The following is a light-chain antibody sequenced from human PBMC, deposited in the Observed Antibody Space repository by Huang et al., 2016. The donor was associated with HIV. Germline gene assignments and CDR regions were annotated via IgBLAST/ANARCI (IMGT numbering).Light chain of an antibody. J-gene: IGKJ3*01. CDR1: QSVSRY. Sequence: EIVLTQSPATLSLSPGERATLSCRAIQSVSRYLACDQPKPGQAPRLLLDAASNRATGSPARGSGSGSGTDFTITISSLEPEDCAVYYCQQRSNWPTFGPGTKVDIK. CDR3: QQRSNWPT. V-gene: IGKV3-11*01. CDR2: AAS.